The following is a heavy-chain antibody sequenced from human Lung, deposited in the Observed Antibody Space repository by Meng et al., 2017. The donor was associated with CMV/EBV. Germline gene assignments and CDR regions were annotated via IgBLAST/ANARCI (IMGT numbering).Heavy chain of an antibody. J-gene: IGHJ4*02. D-gene: IGHD2-2*01. V-gene: IGHV1-2*02. Sequence: ASVXVSXKASGYSFTAYYIHWVRQAPGQGLEWMGWISPNSGGTNYAQRFQGRVTLTRDTSISTVYMELRRLTSDDTAVYFCARDFVVLPAATYFDYWGQGTLVPVSS. CDR1: GYSFTAYY. CDR3: ARDFVVLPAATYFDY. CDR2: ISPNSGGT.